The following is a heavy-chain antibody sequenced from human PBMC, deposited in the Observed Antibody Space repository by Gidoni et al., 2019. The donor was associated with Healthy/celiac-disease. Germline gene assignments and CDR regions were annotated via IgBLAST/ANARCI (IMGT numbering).Heavy chain of an antibody. CDR3: ARNRDY. CDR1: GFPFRRYG. J-gene: IGHJ4*02. Sequence: QVQLVESGGGVVQTGRALRLSCAASGFPFRRYGMHWGRQAAGTGLEWVAVICYDGSNKYYADSVKGRFTISRDNSKNTLYLQMNSLRAEDTAVYYCARNRDYWGQGTLVTVSS. V-gene: IGHV3-33*01. CDR2: ICYDGSNK.